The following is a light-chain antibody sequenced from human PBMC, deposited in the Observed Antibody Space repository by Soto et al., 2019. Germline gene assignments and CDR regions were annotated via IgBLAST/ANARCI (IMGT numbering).Light chain of an antibody. J-gene: IGLJ3*02. Sequence: QSALTRPASVSGSPGQSITISCTGTSSDVGNSNFVSWYQHHPGKAPKLMIYEGTKLSSGVSNRFSGSKSGNTASLTISGLQAEDEADYYCCSYAGRTTWVFGGGTKVTVL. CDR3: CSYAGRTTWV. V-gene: IGLV2-23*01. CDR2: EGT. CDR1: SSDVGNSNF.